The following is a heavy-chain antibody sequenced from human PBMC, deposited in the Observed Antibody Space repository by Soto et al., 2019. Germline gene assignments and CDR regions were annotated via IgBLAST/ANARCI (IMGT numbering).Heavy chain of an antibody. Sequence: ASVKVSCKTSGYTFSNYGITWVRQAPGQPLEWLGWISLYSDGTTYAEKFQGRVTMTTDASTSTAYMELRSLRSDDTAAYYCARDPHEYWTSYWFDPWGQGTPVTVTS. V-gene: IGHV1-18*01. CDR1: GYTFSNYG. CDR3: ARDPHEYWTSYWFDP. CDR2: ISLYSDGT. D-gene: IGHD3-3*01. J-gene: IGHJ5*02.